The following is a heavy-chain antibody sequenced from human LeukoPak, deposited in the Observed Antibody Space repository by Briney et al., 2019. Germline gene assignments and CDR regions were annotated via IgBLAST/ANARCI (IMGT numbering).Heavy chain of an antibody. Sequence: ASVKVSCKASGYTFTSYDINWVRQATGQGLEWMGWMNPNSGNTNYAQKLQGRVTMTTDTSTSTAYMELRSLRSDDTAVYYCARGSATVVMRGGFDYWGQGTLVTVSS. CDR3: ARGSATVVMRGGFDY. V-gene: IGHV1-8*01. D-gene: IGHD4-23*01. CDR1: GYTFTSYD. J-gene: IGHJ4*02. CDR2: MNPNSGNT.